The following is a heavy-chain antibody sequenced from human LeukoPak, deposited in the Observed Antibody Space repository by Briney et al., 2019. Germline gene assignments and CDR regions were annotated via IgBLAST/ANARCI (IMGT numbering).Heavy chain of an antibody. Sequence: ASVKVACKASGYSFNGYYMQWVRQAPGQGVEWMGWINPNSGGTNYAQKFQGRVTMTRDTSISTAYMELSRLRSDDTAVYYCARAHRQGSGIVVVPAAAPTVWGQGTMVTVSS. CDR3: ARAHRQGSGIVVVPAAAPTV. CDR1: GYSFNGYY. D-gene: IGHD2-2*01. CDR2: INPNSGGT. V-gene: IGHV1-2*02. J-gene: IGHJ3*01.